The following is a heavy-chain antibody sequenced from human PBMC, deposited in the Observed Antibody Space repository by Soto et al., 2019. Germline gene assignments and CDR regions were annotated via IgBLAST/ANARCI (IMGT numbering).Heavy chain of an antibody. Sequence: QVQLQESGPGLVKPSETLSLTCTVSGGSISSYYWSWIRQPPGKGLEWIGYIYYSGSTNYNPSLKSRVTIAVDTCKNQYALKLSSVTAADTAVYHCASSYYDSSGAIDYWAQGTLVTVSS. CDR2: IYYSGST. V-gene: IGHV4-59*01. D-gene: IGHD3-22*01. J-gene: IGHJ4*02. CDR3: ASSYYDSSGAIDY. CDR1: GGSISSYY.